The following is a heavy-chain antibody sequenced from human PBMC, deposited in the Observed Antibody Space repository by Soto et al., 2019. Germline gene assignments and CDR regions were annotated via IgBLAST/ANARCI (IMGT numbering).Heavy chain of an antibody. V-gene: IGHV4-31*03. J-gene: IGHJ4*02. D-gene: IGHD2-2*01. Sequence: SETLSLTCTVSGGSISSGGYYWSWIRQHPGKGLEWIGYIYYSGSTYYNPSLKSRVTVSVDTSKNQFSLKLSSVTAADTAVYYCARVSNIVVVPAAPKYYFDYWGQGTLVTVSS. CDR2: IYYSGST. CDR3: ARVSNIVVVPAAPKYYFDY. CDR1: GGSISSGGYY.